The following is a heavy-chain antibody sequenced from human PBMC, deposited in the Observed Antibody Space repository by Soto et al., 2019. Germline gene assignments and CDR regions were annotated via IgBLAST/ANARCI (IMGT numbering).Heavy chain of an antibody. J-gene: IGHJ4*02. D-gene: IGHD6-19*01. CDR2: FDPEDGET. CDR3: ATWQWLVYYFDY. Sequence: ASVKVSCNVSGYTLTELSMHLVRQAPGKGLEWMGGFDPEDGETIYAQKFQGRVTMTEDTSTDTAYMELSSLRSEDTAVYYCATWQWLVYYFDYWGQGTLVTVSS. V-gene: IGHV1-24*01. CDR1: GYTLTELS.